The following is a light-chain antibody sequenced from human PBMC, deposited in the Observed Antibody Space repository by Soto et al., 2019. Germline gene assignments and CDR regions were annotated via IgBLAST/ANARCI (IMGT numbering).Light chain of an antibody. CDR2: KAS. CDR3: HQHNAYPT. V-gene: IGKV1-5*03. CDR1: LSVSTW. J-gene: IGKJ1*01. Sequence: DIHMTQSRSTLSASVGDRVTITCRASLSVSTWLAWYQQKPGKAPKLLIYKASSLETGVPSRFSGSGSGTEFTLTISSLQPDDFATYYCHQHNAYPTFGQGTKV.